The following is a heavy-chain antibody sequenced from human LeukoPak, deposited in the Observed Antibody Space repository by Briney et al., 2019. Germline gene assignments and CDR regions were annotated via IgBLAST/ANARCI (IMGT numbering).Heavy chain of an antibody. D-gene: IGHD3-9*01. J-gene: IGHJ4*02. V-gene: IGHV4-59*01. CDR2: IYYNGRT. CDR1: GDSSSTYY. Sequence: SETLSLTCSVSGDSSSTYYWNWLRQPPGKGLEWIGNIYYNGRTNYSPSLKSRVTISMDTSKSQLSPKLSSVTAADAAVYYCARAVSALTAYYFDSWGQGILVTVSS. CDR3: ARAVSALTAYYFDS.